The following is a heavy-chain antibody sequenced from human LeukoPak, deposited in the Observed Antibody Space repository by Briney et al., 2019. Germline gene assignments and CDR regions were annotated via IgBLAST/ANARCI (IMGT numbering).Heavy chain of an antibody. CDR3: ARDRSATTVTTFGY. D-gene: IGHD4-17*01. V-gene: IGHV3-66*02. J-gene: IGHJ4*02. CDR1: GFTVSSNY. CDR2: IYSGGTT. Sequence: GGSLRLSCAASGFTVSSNYMSWVRQAPGKGLEWVSVIYSGGTTYYADSVKGRFTISRDNSKNTLYLQMNSLRAEDTAVYYCARDRSATTVTTFGYWGQGTLVTVSS.